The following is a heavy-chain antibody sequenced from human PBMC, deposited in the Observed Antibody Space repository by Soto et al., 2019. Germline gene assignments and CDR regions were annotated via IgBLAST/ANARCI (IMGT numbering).Heavy chain of an antibody. CDR1: GYPFSPFA. D-gene: IGHD1-1*01. J-gene: IGHJ4*02. CDR3: AREGASYSTSGTTGFDY. Sequence: QVQLVQSGAEVNKPGASVKVSCKASGYPFSPFAMHWVRQAPGQRLEWMGWINAGNGNTRYSQNFQGRVSITRDTSASTVYVELRSLRSEDTAVYYCAREGASYSTSGTTGFDYWGQGTLVTVSS. V-gene: IGHV1-3*01. CDR2: INAGNGNT.